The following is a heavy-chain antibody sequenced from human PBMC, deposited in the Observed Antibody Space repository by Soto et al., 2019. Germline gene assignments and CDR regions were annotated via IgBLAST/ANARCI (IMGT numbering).Heavy chain of an antibody. CDR2: ISGGGDTT. J-gene: IGHJ4*02. CDR1: GFTFNNYA. CDR3: AKRRGGSGSLTPRVDF. Sequence: EVQLLESGGGLVQPGGSLRLSCAASGFTFNNYAMTWVRQAPGKGLEWVSAISGGGDTTSYADSVKGRFTVSRDGSKNTLYLQMGSLRAEDTALYYCAKRRGGSGSLTPRVDFWGQGTLVTVSS. V-gene: IGHV3-23*01. D-gene: IGHD3-10*01.